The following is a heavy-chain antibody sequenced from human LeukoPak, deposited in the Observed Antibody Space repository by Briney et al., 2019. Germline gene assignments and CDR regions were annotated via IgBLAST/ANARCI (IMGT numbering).Heavy chain of an antibody. CDR1: GFTFSSYA. J-gene: IGHJ4*02. D-gene: IGHD4-17*01. CDR3: ARGGYTYGEFDY. CDR2: ISYDGSNK. Sequence: PGGSLRLSCAASGFTFSSYAMHWVRQAPGKGLEWVAVISYDGSNKYYADSVKGRFTISRDNAKNSVYLQMNSLRAEDTAVYYCARGGYTYGEFDYWGQGTLVTVSS. V-gene: IGHV3-30-3*01.